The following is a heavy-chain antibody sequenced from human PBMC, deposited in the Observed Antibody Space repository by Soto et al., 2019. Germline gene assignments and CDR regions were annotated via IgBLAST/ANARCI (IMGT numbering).Heavy chain of an antibody. V-gene: IGHV3-30-3*01. CDR1: GFTFSSYA. CDR3: ARDQPRTIWSGYPLIPWFDP. J-gene: IGHJ5*02. D-gene: IGHD3-3*01. Sequence: GGSLRLSCAASGFTFSSYAMHWVRQAPGKGLEWVAVISYDGSNKYYADSVKGRFTISRDNSKNTLYLQMNSLRAEDTAVYYCARDQPRTIWSGYPLIPWFDPWGQGTLVTVSS. CDR2: ISYDGSNK.